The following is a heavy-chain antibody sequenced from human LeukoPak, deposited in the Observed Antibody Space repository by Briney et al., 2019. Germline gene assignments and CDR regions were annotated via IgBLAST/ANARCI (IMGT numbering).Heavy chain of an antibody. Sequence: SVKVSCKASGGTFSSYAISWVRQAPGQGLEWMGRIIPIFGTANYAQKFQGRVTITTDESTSTAYMELSSLRSEDTAVYYCARGRSLGALQWLVTEYFQHWGQGTLVTASS. D-gene: IGHD6-19*01. CDR2: IIPIFGTA. J-gene: IGHJ1*01. V-gene: IGHV1-69*05. CDR3: ARGRSLGALQWLVTEYFQH. CDR1: GGTFSSYA.